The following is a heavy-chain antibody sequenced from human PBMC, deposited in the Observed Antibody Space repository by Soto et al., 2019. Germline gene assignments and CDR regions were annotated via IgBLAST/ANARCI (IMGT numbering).Heavy chain of an antibody. CDR1: GFSLSSSGLG. V-gene: IGHV2-5*02. J-gene: IGHJ4*02. Sequence: QITLKESGPTLVKPTQTLTLTCTFSGFSLSSSGLGVGWIRQPPGKALEWLALIYWDDDKRYSPSLKSRLTTANTNYNNQVLLITTNMDTVDTATYYCAHTGRGGGNSLGYWGQGTLVTVSS. CDR2: IYWDDDK. CDR3: AHTGRGGGNSLGY. D-gene: IGHD2-8*02.